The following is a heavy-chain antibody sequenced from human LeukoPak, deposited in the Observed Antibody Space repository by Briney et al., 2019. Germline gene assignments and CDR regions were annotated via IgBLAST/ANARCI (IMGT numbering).Heavy chain of an antibody. J-gene: IGHJ5*02. Sequence: SETLSLTCAVYGGSFSGYYWSWIRQPPGKGLEWIGSIYYSGSTYYNPSLKSRVTISVDTSTNHFSLKLSSVTAADTAVYYCASHHGLPNYFGPWGQGTLVSVSS. CDR2: IYYSGST. D-gene: IGHD1-7*01. CDR3: ASHHGLPNYFGP. V-gene: IGHV4-34*01. CDR1: GGSFSGYY.